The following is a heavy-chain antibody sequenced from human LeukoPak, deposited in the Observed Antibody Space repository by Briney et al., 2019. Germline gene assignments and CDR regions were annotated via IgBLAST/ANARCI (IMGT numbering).Heavy chain of an antibody. CDR3: ARLRWPRGGRSSFDY. D-gene: IGHD3-10*01. Sequence: GESLRISCKGSGYSFTNYWITWVRQMPGKGLEWMGRIHPSDSYSNYSPSFEGHVTISVDKSITTAYLQWSSLKASDTALYYCARLRWPRGGRSSFDYWGRGALVTVSS. V-gene: IGHV5-10-1*01. J-gene: IGHJ4*02. CDR1: GYSFTNYW. CDR2: IHPSDSYS.